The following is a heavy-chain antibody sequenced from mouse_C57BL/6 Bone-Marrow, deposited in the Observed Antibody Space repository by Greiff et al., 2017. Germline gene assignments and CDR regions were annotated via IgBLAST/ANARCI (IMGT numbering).Heavy chain of an antibody. Sequence: EVQVVESGGDLVKPGGSLKLSCAASGFTFSSYGMSWVRQTPDKRLEWVATISSGGSYTYYPDSVQGRFTISRDNAKNTLYLQMSSLKSEDTAMYYCARRVHLSRYFDVWGTGTTVTVSS. CDR2: ISSGGSYT. CDR1: GFTFSSYG. CDR3: ARRVHLSRYFDV. J-gene: IGHJ1*03. D-gene: IGHD1-1*01. V-gene: IGHV5-6*01.